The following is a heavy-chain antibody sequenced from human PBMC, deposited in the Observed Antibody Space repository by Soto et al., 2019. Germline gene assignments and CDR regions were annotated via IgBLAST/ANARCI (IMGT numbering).Heavy chain of an antibody. CDR3: ARGRDPPVVVVAAPSPLDH. Sequence: QVQLVESGGGVVQPGRSLRLSSAASGFTFSSYGMHWVRQAPGKGLEWVAVIWYDGSNKYYADSVKSRFTISRDNCQNTLCLQVNSLRAEVTAVYYCARGRDPPVVVVAAPSPLDHWGLGTLATASS. CDR1: GFTFSSYG. D-gene: IGHD2-15*01. J-gene: IGHJ4*02. V-gene: IGHV3-33*01. CDR2: IWYDGSNK.